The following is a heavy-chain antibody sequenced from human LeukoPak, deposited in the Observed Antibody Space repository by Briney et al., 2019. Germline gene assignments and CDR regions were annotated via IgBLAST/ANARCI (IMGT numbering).Heavy chain of an antibody. Sequence: GGSLRLSCAASGFTFSTYAMHWVRQAPGKGLEWVSSISSSSSYIYYADSVKGRFTISRDNAKNSLYLQMNSLRAEDTAVYYCASLSTSCYTCPLDYWGQGTLVTVSS. CDR2: ISSSSSYI. CDR3: ASLSTSCYTCPLDY. V-gene: IGHV3-21*01. J-gene: IGHJ4*02. D-gene: IGHD2-2*02. CDR1: GFTFSTYA.